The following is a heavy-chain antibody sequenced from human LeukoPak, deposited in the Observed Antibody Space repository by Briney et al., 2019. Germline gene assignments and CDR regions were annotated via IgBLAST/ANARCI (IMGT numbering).Heavy chain of an antibody. V-gene: IGHV3-23*01. Sequence: GGSLRLSCAASGFTFSSYAMSWVRQAPGKGLEWVSAISGSDGSTYYADSVKGRFTISRDNSKNTQYLQMNSLRAEDTAVYYCAKGGYDFWSRFDPWGQGTLVTVSS. CDR3: AKGGYDFWSRFDP. CDR1: GFTFSSYA. CDR2: ISGSDGST. D-gene: IGHD3-3*01. J-gene: IGHJ5*02.